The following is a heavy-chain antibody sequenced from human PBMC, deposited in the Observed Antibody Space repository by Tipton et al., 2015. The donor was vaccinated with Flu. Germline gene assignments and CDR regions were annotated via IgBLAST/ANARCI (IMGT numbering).Heavy chain of an antibody. CDR3: ARVIPELVAGLDY. V-gene: IGHV3-23*01. J-gene: IGHJ4*02. CDR1: GFTFSRYG. D-gene: IGHD6-19*01. Sequence: GSLRLSCAASGFTFSRYGMSWVRQAPGKGLEWVAGFSGSGGSTYLADSVRGRFTISRDHSKNTLYLQMNSLRAEDTALYFCARVIPELVAGLDYWGQGTLVTVSS. CDR2: FSGSGGST.